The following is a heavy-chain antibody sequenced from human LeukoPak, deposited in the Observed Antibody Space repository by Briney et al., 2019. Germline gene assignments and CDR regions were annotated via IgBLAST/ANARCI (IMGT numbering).Heavy chain of an antibody. CDR2: ISSDNTYT. J-gene: IGHJ4*02. CDR1: GFTSSDYY. D-gene: IGHD3-10*01. V-gene: IGHV3-11*06. Sequence: GGSLRLSCAVSGFTSSDYYMSWVRQAPGKEMECVSYISSDNTYTNYADSVRGRFTISRDNAKNSLYLQMNSLRAEDTAVYYCARVLRGLYNLGDWGQGTLVTVSS. CDR3: ARVLRGLYNLGD.